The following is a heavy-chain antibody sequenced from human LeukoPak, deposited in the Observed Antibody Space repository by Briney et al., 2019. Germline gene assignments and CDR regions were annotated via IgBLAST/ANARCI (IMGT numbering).Heavy chain of an antibody. Sequence: GGSLRLSCAASGFTFSSYAMHWVRQAPGKGLEWVAVISYDGSNKYYADSVKGRFTISRDNSKNTLYLQMNSLRAEDTAVYYCAKVGEYYDTFPFVDYWGQGTLVTVSS. CDR1: GFTFSSYA. J-gene: IGHJ4*02. D-gene: IGHD3-22*01. V-gene: IGHV3-30*04. CDR3: AKVGEYYDTFPFVDY. CDR2: ISYDGSNK.